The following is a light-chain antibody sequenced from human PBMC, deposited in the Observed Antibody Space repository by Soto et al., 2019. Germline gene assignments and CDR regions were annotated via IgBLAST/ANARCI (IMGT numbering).Light chain of an antibody. CDR2: AAS. CDR3: QQYYSYPL. CDR1: QGISSY. J-gene: IGKJ3*01. Sequence: AIRMTQSPSSLSASTGDRVTITCRASQGISSYLAWYQQKPGKAPKLLIYAASTLQSGVPSRFSGSGSGTDFPLTISCLQSEDFATYYCQQYYSYPLFGPGTKVDIK. V-gene: IGKV1-8*01.